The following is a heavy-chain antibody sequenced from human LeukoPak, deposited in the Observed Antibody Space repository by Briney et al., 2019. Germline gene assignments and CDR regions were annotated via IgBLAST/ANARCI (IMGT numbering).Heavy chain of an antibody. Sequence: KAGGSLRLSCAASGFTFSSYSMNWVRQAPGKGLEWVSSISSSSSYIYYADSVKGRFTISRDNAKNSLYLQMNSLRAEDTAVYYCARVGGLPVAIVMERVGYYYMDVWGKGSTVTVSS. V-gene: IGHV3-21*01. CDR2: ISSSSSYI. CDR3: ARVGGLPVAIVMERVGYYYMDV. D-gene: IGHD2-2*02. J-gene: IGHJ6*03. CDR1: GFTFSSYS.